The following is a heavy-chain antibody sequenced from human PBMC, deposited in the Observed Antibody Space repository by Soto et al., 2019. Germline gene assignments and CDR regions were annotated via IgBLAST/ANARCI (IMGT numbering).Heavy chain of an antibody. J-gene: IGHJ6*02. CDR2: IIPIFGTA. CDR3: ASGGSWSRAAPHIYGMDV. CDR1: GGTFSSYA. D-gene: IGHD6-6*01. V-gene: IGHV1-69*01. Sequence: QVQLVQSGAEVKKPGSSVKVSCKASGGTFSSYAISWVRQAPGQGLEWMGGIIPIFGTANYAQKFQGRVTITADESTSTDYMELSSLRSEDTAVYYCASGGSWSRAAPHIYGMDVWGQGTTVSVSS.